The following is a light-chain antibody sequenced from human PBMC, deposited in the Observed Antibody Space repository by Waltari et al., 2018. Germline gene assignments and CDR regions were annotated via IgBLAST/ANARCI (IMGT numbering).Light chain of an antibody. Sequence: EIVLTQSPGTLALSPGTRATPSCRASQSVGRALAWYQPKPGQAPRLLIYNAFSRATGISDKFSGSGSGTDFTLTISRVEPEDFAVYFCQMYVRLPVTFGQGTKVEVK. CDR1: QSVGRA. CDR2: NAF. CDR3: QMYVRLPVT. V-gene: IGKV3-20*01. J-gene: IGKJ1*01.